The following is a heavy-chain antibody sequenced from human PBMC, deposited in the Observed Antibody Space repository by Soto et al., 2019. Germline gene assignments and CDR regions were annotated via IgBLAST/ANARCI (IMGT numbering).Heavy chain of an antibody. CDR1: GYTFTSYY. J-gene: IGHJ6*02. V-gene: IGHV1-46*01. Sequence: ASVKVSCKAPGYTFTSYYMHWVRQAPGQGLEWMGIINPSGGSTSYAQKFQGRVTMTRDTSTSTVYMELSSLRSEDTAVYYCAREMRIGSLEWLLYGMDVWGQGTTVTVSS. D-gene: IGHD3-3*01. CDR2: INPSGGST. CDR3: AREMRIGSLEWLLYGMDV.